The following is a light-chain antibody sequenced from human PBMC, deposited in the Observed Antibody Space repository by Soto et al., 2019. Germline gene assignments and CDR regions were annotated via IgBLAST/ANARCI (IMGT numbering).Light chain of an antibody. CDR1: QRISIW. CDR3: QQYNSYSFT. Sequence: DIQMTQSPSTLSASVGDRVTITCRASQRISIWLAWYQQKPGKAPKLLIYDDSSLASGVPSRFSRSGSGTEFTLTISSLQPDDFETYYCQQYNSYSFTFGPGTKVDL. J-gene: IGKJ3*01. CDR2: DDS. V-gene: IGKV1-5*01.